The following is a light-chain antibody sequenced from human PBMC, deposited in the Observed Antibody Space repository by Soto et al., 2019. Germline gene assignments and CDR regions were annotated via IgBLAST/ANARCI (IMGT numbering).Light chain of an antibody. V-gene: IGKV1-39*01. J-gene: IGKJ1*01. Sequence: TQMTQSPSSLSASVGDRVTITCRASRSISNYLKGCHQKPGRAPTLLIFAASSLQSGGPSRFSGSGASTDVTLTIISRQPQEFATYYCRQNYGTPWTFGQGTKVDIK. CDR2: AAS. CDR3: RQNYGTPWT. CDR1: RSISNY.